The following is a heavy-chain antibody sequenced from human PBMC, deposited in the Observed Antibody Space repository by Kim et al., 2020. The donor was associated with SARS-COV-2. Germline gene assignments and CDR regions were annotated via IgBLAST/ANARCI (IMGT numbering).Heavy chain of an antibody. CDR1: GGSISSYY. CDR3: ARHRYSYGTSGPYFDY. Sequence: SETLSLTCTVSGGSISSYYWSWIRQPPGKGLEWIGYIYYSGSTNYNPSLKSRVTISVDTSKNQFSLKLSSVTAADTAVYYCARHRYSYGTSGPYFDYWGQGTLVTVSS. CDR2: IYYSGST. V-gene: IGHV4-59*08. J-gene: IGHJ4*02. D-gene: IGHD5-18*01.